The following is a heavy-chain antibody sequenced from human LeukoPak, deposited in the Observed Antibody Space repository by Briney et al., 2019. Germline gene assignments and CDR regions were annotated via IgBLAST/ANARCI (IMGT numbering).Heavy chain of an antibody. CDR1: GFTLSDYY. D-gene: IGHD1-26*01. CDR3: ARLPGVGEPNFDVFDI. Sequence: PGGSLRLSCAASGFTLSDYYMDWVRQAPGKGLEWVGRTRSKVRGYTTEYAASVKGRFTISRDDSKNSLYLQMNSLSTEDTAVYYCARLPGVGEPNFDVFDIWGQGTMVTVSS. V-gene: IGHV3-72*01. CDR2: TRSKVRGYTT. J-gene: IGHJ3*02.